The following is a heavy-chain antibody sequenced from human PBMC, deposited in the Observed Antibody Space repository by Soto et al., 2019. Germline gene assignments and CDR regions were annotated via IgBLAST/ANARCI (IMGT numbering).Heavy chain of an antibody. Sequence: QVQMVQSGAEVKKPGASVKVSCKASGYTFTSYGISWVRQAPGQGLEWMGWISAYNGNTNYAQKLQGRVTMTTDTSSSTAYMELRSLRSEDTAVYYCARTQDCSSTSCYTDNWFDPWGQGTLVTVST. J-gene: IGHJ5*02. CDR3: ARTQDCSSTSCYTDNWFDP. CDR1: GYTFTSYG. V-gene: IGHV1-18*01. CDR2: ISAYNGNT. D-gene: IGHD2-2*02.